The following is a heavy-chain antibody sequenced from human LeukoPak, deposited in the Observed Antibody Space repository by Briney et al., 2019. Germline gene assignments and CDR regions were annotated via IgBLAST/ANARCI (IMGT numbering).Heavy chain of an antibody. D-gene: IGHD6-19*01. J-gene: IGHJ4*02. CDR3: ARVGWLEEEISTNDY. Sequence: SVKVSCKASGGTFSSYAISWVRQAPGQGLEWMGGIIPIFGTANYAQKLQGRVTMTTDTSTSTAYMELRSLRSDDTAVYYCARVGWLEEEISTNDYWGQGTLVTVSS. CDR1: GGTFSSYA. V-gene: IGHV1-69*05. CDR2: IIPIFGTA.